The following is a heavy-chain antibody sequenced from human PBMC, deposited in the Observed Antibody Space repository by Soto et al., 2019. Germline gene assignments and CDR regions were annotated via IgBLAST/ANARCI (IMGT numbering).Heavy chain of an antibody. J-gene: IGHJ5*02. Sequence: EVQLVESGGGLVQPGGSLRLSCAASGFTFSSYSMNWVRQAPGKGLEWGSYISSSSSTIYYADSVKGRFTISRDNAKNSLYLQMNSLRAEDTAVYYCARHPERIAEIWWFDPWGQGTLVTVSS. CDR2: ISSSSSTI. CDR3: ARHPERIAEIWWFDP. CDR1: GFTFSSYS. D-gene: IGHD6-13*01. V-gene: IGHV3-48*01.